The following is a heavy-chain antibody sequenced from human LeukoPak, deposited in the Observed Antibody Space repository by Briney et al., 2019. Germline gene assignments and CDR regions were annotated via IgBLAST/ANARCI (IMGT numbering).Heavy chain of an antibody. CDR3: ARDGGDYEAY. J-gene: IGHJ4*02. CDR2: IYHSGST. CDR1: GYSISSGYY. D-gene: IGHD4-17*01. V-gene: IGHV4-38-2*02. Sequence: SETLSLTCTVSGYSISSGYYWGWIRQPPGKGLEWIGSIYHSGSTYYNPSLKSRVTISVDTSKNQFSLKLSSVTAADTAVYYCARDGGDYEAYWGQGTLVTVSS.